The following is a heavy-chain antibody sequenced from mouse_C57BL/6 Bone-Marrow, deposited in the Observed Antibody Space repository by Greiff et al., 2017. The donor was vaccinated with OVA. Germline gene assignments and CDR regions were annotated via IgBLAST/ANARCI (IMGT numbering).Heavy chain of an antibody. Sequence: QVQLQQSGAELARPGASVKLSCKASGYTFTSYWMHWVKQRPGQGLEWIGNINPSNGGTNYNEKFKSKATLTVDKSSSTAYMQLSSLTSEDSAVYYCANGTGYAMDYWGQGTSVTVSS. J-gene: IGHJ4*01. CDR2: INPSNGGT. CDR3: ANGTGYAMDY. V-gene: IGHV1-53*01. CDR1: GYTFTSYW. D-gene: IGHD4-1*01.